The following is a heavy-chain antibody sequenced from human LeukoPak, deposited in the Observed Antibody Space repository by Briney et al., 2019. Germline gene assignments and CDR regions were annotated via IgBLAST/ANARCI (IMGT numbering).Heavy chain of an antibody. V-gene: IGHV1-69*02. D-gene: IGHD2-2*01. Sequence: SVKVSCKASGGAFSSYTISWVRQAPGQGLEWMGRIIPILGIANYAQKFQGRVTITADKSTSTAYMELSSLRSEDTAVYYCAMGVVVPDYYFDSWGQRTLVTVSS. CDR2: IIPILGIA. CDR3: AMGVVVPDYYFDS. CDR1: GGAFSSYT. J-gene: IGHJ4*02.